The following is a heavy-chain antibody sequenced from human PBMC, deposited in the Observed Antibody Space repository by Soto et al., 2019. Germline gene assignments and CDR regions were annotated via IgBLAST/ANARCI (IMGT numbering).Heavy chain of an antibody. V-gene: IGHV3-53*01. D-gene: IGHD1-7*01. CDR3: ASLFNWNYADFDY. J-gene: IGHJ4*02. Sequence: GGSLRLSCAASGFTVSSNYMSWVRQAPGKWLEWVSVIYSGGSTYYADSVKGRFTISRDNSKNTLYLQMNSLRAEDTAVYYCASLFNWNYADFDYWGQGXLVTVYS. CDR1: GFTVSSNY. CDR2: IYSGGST.